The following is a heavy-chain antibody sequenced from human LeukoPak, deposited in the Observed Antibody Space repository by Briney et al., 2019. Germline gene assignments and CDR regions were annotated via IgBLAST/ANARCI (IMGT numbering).Heavy chain of an antibody. J-gene: IGHJ4*02. CDR2: ISSDGSRK. V-gene: IGHV3-30*03. CDR3: ARDRAWNYFDS. CDR1: GFTFSNHG. D-gene: IGHD3-3*01. Sequence: GGSLRLSCAPSGFTFSNHGMHWVRQAPGKGLEWVAIISSDGSRKYYAHSVEGRFTISRDNSKNTLYLQMDSLRAEDTAVYYCARDRAWNYFDSWGQGTQVTVSS.